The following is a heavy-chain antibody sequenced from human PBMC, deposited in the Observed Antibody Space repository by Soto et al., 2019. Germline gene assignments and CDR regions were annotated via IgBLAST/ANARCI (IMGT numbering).Heavy chain of an antibody. Sequence: QVQLVQSGAEVKKPGASVKVSCKASGYTFTGYYMHWVRQAPGQGLEWMGWINPNSGGTNYAQKFQGWVTMTRDTSISTAYMELSRLRSDDTAVYYCSRQWLKYYYYGMDVWGQGTTVTVSS. CDR1: GYTFTGYY. CDR3: SRQWLKYYYYGMDV. D-gene: IGHD6-19*01. V-gene: IGHV1-2*04. CDR2: INPNSGGT. J-gene: IGHJ6*02.